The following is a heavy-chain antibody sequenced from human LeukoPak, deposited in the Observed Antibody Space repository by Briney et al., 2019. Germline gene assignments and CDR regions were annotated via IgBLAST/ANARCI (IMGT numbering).Heavy chain of an antibody. D-gene: IGHD6-19*01. J-gene: IGHJ4*02. Sequence: SETLSLTCTVSGGSISSYYWSWIRQPPGKGLEWIGYIYYSGSTKYNPSLKSRVTISVDTSKNQFSLKLSSVTAADTAVYYCARGGIAVAVSFDYWGQGTLVTVSS. V-gene: IGHV4-59*01. CDR2: IYYSGST. CDR1: GGSISSYY. CDR3: ARGGIAVAVSFDY.